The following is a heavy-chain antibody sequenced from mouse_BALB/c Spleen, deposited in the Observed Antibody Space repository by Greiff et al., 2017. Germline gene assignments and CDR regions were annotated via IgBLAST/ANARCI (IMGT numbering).Heavy chain of an antibody. V-gene: IGHV1-26*01. CDR2: VNPNNGGT. D-gene: IGHD1-1*01. CDR1: GYTFTDYY. J-gene: IGHJ3*01. CDR3: ANLSSPAWLAY. Sequence: VQLQQSGPELVKPGASVKISCKASGYTFTDYYMNWVKQSHGKSLEWIGLVNPNNGGTSYNQKFKGKATLTVDKSSSTAYMELRSLTSEDSAVYYCANLSSPAWLAYWGQGTLVTVAA.